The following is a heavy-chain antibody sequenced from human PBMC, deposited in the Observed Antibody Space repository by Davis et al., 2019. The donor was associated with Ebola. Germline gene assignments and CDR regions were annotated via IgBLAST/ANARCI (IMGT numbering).Heavy chain of an antibody. V-gene: IGHV3-30*04. CDR1: GFTFRNHA. CDR2: VSHSERER. J-gene: IGHJ4*02. Sequence: PRGSLRLSCAASGFTFRNHAMHWVRQAPGKGLEWVAVVSHSERERFYADSVKGRFTISRDNSENTLYLQMNSLTADDTSVYYCARAGFDEVLDYWGQGTPVTVAA. CDR3: ARAGFDEVLDY. D-gene: IGHD3-3*01.